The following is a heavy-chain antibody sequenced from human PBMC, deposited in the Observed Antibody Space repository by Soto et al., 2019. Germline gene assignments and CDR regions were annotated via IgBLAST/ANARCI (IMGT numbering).Heavy chain of an antibody. V-gene: IGHV1-69*13. CDR3: AREMSGYCSGGSCSSRSRYYYYGMDV. D-gene: IGHD2-15*01. Sequence: SVKVSCKASGGTFSSYAISWVRQAPGQGLEWMGGIIPIFGTANYAQKFQGRVTITADESTSTAYMELSSLRSEDTAVYYCAREMSGYCSGGSCSSRSRYYYYGMDVWGQGTKVTVSS. J-gene: IGHJ6*02. CDR2: IIPIFGTA. CDR1: GGTFSSYA.